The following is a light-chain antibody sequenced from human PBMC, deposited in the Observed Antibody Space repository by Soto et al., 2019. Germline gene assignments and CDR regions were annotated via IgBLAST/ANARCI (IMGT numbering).Light chain of an antibody. CDR1: QSISTF. Sequence: DIQMTQSPSSLSASVGDRVTITCRASQSISTFLNWYQQKPGKAPKLLIYAASSLESGVPSRFSGSGSGTDFTLTISSLQPEDFATYFCQHSYRDPPYTFGQGTKLEIK. CDR3: QHSYRDPPYT. J-gene: IGKJ2*01. V-gene: IGKV1-39*01. CDR2: AAS.